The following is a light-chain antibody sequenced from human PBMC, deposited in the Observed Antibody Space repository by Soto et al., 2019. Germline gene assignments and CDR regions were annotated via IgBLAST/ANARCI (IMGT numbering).Light chain of an antibody. Sequence: QSVLTRPPSGYTAQGQKCTISRSGRSSNIGNNYVSWYQQLPGTAPKLLIYDNNKRPSGIPDRFSGSKSGTSATLGITGLQTGDEDDYYCRTWDTSLSSYVFEPGTTVTVL. CDR2: DNN. CDR3: RTWDTSLSSYV. CDR1: SSNIGNNY. J-gene: IGLJ1*01. V-gene: IGLV1-51*01.